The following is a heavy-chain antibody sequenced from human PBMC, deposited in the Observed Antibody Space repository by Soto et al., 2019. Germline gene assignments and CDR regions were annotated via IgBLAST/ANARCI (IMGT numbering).Heavy chain of an antibody. CDR3: ATSIAVAGGGNWFDP. Sequence: ASVKVSYKVSGYTLTELSMHWVRQAPGKGLEWMGGFDPEDGETIYAQKFQGRVTMTEDTSTDTAYMELSSLRSEDTAVYYCATSIAVAGGGNWFDPWGQGTLVTVSS. J-gene: IGHJ5*02. CDR1: GYTLTELS. D-gene: IGHD6-19*01. CDR2: FDPEDGET. V-gene: IGHV1-24*01.